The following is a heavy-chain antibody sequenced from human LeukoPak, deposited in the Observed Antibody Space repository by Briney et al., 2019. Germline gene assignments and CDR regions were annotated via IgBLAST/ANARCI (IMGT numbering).Heavy chain of an antibody. J-gene: IGHJ5*02. V-gene: IGHV3-21*01. Sequence: PGGSLRLSCAASGFTFSSYSMNWVRQAPGKGLEWVSSISSSSSYIYYADSVKGRFTISRDNAKNSLYLQMNSLRAEDTAVYYCARDFSGSYRRFDPWGQGTLVTVSS. D-gene: IGHD1-26*01. CDR3: ARDFSGSYRRFDP. CDR1: GFTFSSYS. CDR2: ISSSSSYI.